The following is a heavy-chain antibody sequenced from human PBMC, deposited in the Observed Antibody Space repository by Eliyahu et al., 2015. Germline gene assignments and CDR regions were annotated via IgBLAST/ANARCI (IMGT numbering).Heavy chain of an antibody. J-gene: IGHJ4*02. Sequence: EVQLVESGGGLVQPGGSLRLSCAASGFTFSSFGMXWVRQAPGKGLEWVANIKQDGSAKSYVDSVKGRFTISRDNAKNSLYLQMNSLRAEDTAVYYCARWIRDSSGWSLDYWGQGTLVTVSS. V-gene: IGHV3-7*01. CDR3: ARWIRDSSGWSLDY. D-gene: IGHD6-19*01. CDR1: GFTFSSFG. CDR2: IKQDGSAK.